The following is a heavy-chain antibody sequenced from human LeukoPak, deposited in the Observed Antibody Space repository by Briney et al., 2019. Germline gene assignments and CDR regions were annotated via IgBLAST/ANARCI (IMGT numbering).Heavy chain of an antibody. CDR2: MNPNSGNT. CDR1: GYTFTSYD. CDR3: ARGRITIFGVDNNWFDP. J-gene: IGHJ5*02. D-gene: IGHD3-3*01. V-gene: IGHV1-8*01. Sequence: ASVKVSCKASGYTFTSYDINWVRQATGQGLEWMGWMNPNSGNTGYAQKFQGRVTMTRNTPISTAYMELSSLRSEDTAVYYCARGRITIFGVDNNWFDPWGQGTLVTVSS.